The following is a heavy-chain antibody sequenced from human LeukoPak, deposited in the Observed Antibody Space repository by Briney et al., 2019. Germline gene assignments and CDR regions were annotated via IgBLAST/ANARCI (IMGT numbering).Heavy chain of an antibody. Sequence: GASVNASCTASGYTFTGYYMDWVRQAPGQGLEWMGWITPNSGGTNYAQKFQGRVTMSRATSVSPAYMELSRRRPDCTAVYYCARAREGMYGSSWYGYWGEGTLVTVSS. V-gene: IGHV1-2*02. CDR2: ITPNSGGT. D-gene: IGHD6-13*01. J-gene: IGHJ4*02. CDR1: GYTFTGYY. CDR3: ARAREGMYGSSWYGY.